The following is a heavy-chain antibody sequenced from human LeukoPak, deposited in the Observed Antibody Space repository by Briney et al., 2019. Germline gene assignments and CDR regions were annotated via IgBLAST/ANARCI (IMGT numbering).Heavy chain of an antibody. CDR3: AREKFDY. V-gene: IGHV3-7*03. J-gene: IGHJ4*02. Sequence: GGSLRLSCAASGFIFTNYFMSWVRQAPGKGLEWVASIKHDGSEEYYVDSVRGRFTISRGNTMNSLYLQMSSLRAEDTAVYYCAREKFDYWGQGTLVTVSS. CDR2: IKHDGSEE. CDR1: GFIFTNYF.